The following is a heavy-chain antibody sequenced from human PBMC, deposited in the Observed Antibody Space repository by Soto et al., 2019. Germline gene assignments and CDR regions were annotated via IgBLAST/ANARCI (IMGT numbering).Heavy chain of an antibody. Sequence: EVQLVDSGGGLVKPGGSLRLSCAASGFTFTNYNMKWVRQAPGKGLEWVSSIGGSGASTYYADSVRGRFTISRDNAKNSLYLQMNSLRAEDTALYYCASAGSLAFWGQGTLVTVSS. CDR1: GFTFTNYN. CDR2: IGGSGAST. D-gene: IGHD2-15*01. V-gene: IGHV3-21*01. J-gene: IGHJ4*02. CDR3: ASAGSLAF.